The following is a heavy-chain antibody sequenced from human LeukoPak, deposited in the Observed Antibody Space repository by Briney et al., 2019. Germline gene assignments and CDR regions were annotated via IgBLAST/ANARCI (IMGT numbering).Heavy chain of an antibody. Sequence: GGSLRLSCAASGFTFSSYSMNWVRQAPGKGLEWVSSISSSSSYIYYADSVKGRFTISRDNSKNTLYLQMNSLRAEDTAVYYCARDRSLGGYDILTGYYRYYYGMDVWGQGTTVTVSS. V-gene: IGHV3-21*01. CDR1: GFTFSSYS. J-gene: IGHJ6*02. CDR2: ISSSSSYI. D-gene: IGHD3-9*01. CDR3: ARDRSLGGYDILTGYYRYYYGMDV.